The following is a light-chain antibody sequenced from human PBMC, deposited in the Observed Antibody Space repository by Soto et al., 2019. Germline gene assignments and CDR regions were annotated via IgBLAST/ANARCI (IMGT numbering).Light chain of an antibody. CDR1: ESLVHSNGNTY. CDR2: KVS. CDR3: MQHTHWPHT. J-gene: IGKJ4*01. V-gene: IGKV2-30*02. Sequence: DVVMTQSPLSLPVTLGQPASISCRSSESLVHSNGNTYLEWFQQRPGQSPRRLIHKVSNRDSGVPDRFRGSGSGSDFTLKISRVEAEDVRIYYCMQHTHWPHTFGGGTKVEIK.